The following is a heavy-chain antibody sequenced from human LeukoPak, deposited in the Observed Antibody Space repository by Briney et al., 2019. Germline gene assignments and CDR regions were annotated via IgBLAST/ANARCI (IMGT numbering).Heavy chain of an antibody. Sequence: SETLSLTCAVYGGSFSGYYWSWIRQPPGKGLEWIGEINHSGSTNYNPSLKSRVTISVDTSKNQFSLKLSSVTAAGTAVYYCVRARAVAGTMDYWGQGTLVTVSS. V-gene: IGHV4-34*01. CDR2: INHSGST. J-gene: IGHJ4*02. D-gene: IGHD6-19*01. CDR3: VRARAVAGTMDY. CDR1: GGSFSGYY.